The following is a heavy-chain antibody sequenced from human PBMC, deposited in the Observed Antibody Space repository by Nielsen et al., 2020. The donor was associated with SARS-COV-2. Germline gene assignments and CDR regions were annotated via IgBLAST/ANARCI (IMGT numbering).Heavy chain of an antibody. V-gene: IGHV3-30*18. CDR1: GFTFSSYG. CDR3: AKASSGSYTWYFDL. J-gene: IGHJ2*01. D-gene: IGHD3-10*01. CDR2: ISYDGSNK. Sequence: GESLKISCAASGFTFSSYGMHWVRQAPGKGLEWVAVISYDGSNKYYADSVKGRFTISRDNSKNTLYLQMNSLRAEDTAVYYCAKASSGSYTWYFDLWGRGTLVTVSS.